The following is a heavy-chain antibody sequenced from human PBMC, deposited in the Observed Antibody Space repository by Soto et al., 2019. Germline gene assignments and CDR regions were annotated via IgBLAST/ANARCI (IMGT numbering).Heavy chain of an antibody. V-gene: IGHV1-2*02. CDR2: INPNTGGT. D-gene: IGHD3-16*01. J-gene: IGHJ4*02. Sequence: QVPLVQSGAEVKKPGASVKVSCKASGYTFTGYYMHWVRQAPEQGPEWVGWINPNTGGTHYAQNFQGRVTLTRDTSISTAYMELSRLTSDDSAVYYCARDPIGGGAPYYLDYWGQGTLVTVSS. CDR3: ARDPIGGGAPYYLDY. CDR1: GYTFTGYY.